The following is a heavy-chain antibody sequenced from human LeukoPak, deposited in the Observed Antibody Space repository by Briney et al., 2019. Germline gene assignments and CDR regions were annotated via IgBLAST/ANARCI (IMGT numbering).Heavy chain of an antibody. CDR2: INPNSGGA. V-gene: IGHV1-2*02. J-gene: IGHJ4*02. Sequence: ASVKVSCKASGYTFTGYYMHWVRQAPGQGLEWMGWINPNSGGANYAQKFQGRVTMTRDTSISTAYMELSRLRSDDTAVYYCAREGPYCSGGSCYSAFDYWGQGTLVTVSS. CDR1: GYTFTGYY. D-gene: IGHD2-15*01. CDR3: AREGPYCSGGSCYSAFDY.